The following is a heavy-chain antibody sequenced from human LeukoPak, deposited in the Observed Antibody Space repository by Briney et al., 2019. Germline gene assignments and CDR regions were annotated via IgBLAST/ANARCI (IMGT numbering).Heavy chain of an antibody. CDR3: ARPEGYCSSTSCSLGMDV. V-gene: IGHV4-39*01. CDR1: GGSISSSSYY. D-gene: IGHD2-2*01. Sequence: PSETLSLTCTVSGGSISSSSYYWGWIRQPPEKGLEWIGSIYYSGSTYYNPSLKSRVTISVDTSKNQFSLKLSSVTAADTAVYYCARPEGYCSSTSCSLGMDVWGKGTTVTVSS. J-gene: IGHJ6*03. CDR2: IYYSGST.